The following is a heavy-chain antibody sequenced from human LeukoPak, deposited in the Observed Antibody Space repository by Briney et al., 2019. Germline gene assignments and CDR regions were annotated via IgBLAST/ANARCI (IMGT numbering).Heavy chain of an antibody. CDR3: AKSQID. CDR2: ISWNSGSI. CDR1: GFTFDDYA. J-gene: IGHJ4*02. Sequence: GGSLRLSCAASGFTFDDYAMHWVRQAPGKGLEWVSGISWNSGSIGYADSVKGRFTISRDNSKNTLYLQMNSLRAEDTAVYYCAKSQIDWGQGTLVTVSS. V-gene: IGHV3-9*01. D-gene: IGHD2-21*01.